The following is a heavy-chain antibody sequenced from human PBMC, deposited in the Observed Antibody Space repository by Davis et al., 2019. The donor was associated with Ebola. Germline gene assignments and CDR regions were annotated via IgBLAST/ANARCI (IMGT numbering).Heavy chain of an antibody. Sequence: ASVKVSCKASGYTFSNYALNWVRQAPGQGLEWMGWINTKTGNPTYAQGFTGRFVFSLDTSVSTAYLQINSLEAEDTALYYCARASCGRIFCVPDELDHWGQGTLVTVSS. CDR2: INTKTGNP. CDR1: GYTFSNYA. V-gene: IGHV7-4-1*02. J-gene: IGHJ4*02. CDR3: ARASCGRIFCVPDELDH. D-gene: IGHD2/OR15-2a*01.